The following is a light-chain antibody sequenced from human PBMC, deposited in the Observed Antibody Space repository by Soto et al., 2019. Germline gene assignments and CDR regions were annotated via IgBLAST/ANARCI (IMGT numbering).Light chain of an antibody. J-gene: IGLJ2*01. CDR2: DVN. CDR1: RSDIGSRNS. CDR3: ASYTAASTMV. Sequence: QSVLTQPASVSGSLGQSITISCTGTRSDIGSRNSVSWYQHHPGKAPKLMIYDVNIRPSGVSHRFSGSKSGNAASLTISGLQAEEEADYSCASYTAASTMVFGGGTKVTVL. V-gene: IGLV2-14*03.